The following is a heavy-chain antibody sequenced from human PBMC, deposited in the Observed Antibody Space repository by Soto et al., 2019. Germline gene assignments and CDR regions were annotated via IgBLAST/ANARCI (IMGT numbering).Heavy chain of an antibody. V-gene: IGHV3-33*01. J-gene: IGHJ4*02. CDR1: VFTFSSYG. CDR3: ARDTVAGIIDY. CDR2: IWYDGSNK. Sequence: QVQLVESGGGVVQPGRSLRLSCAASVFTFSSYGMHWVRQDPGKGLEWVAVIWYDGSNKYYADSVKGRFTISRDNSKNTLYLNMNSLRAEDTAVYYCARDTVAGIIDYWGKGTLVNVSS. D-gene: IGHD6-19*01.